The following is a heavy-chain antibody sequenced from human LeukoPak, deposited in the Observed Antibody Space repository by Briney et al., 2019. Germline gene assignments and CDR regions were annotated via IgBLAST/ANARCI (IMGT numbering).Heavy chain of an antibody. D-gene: IGHD6-13*01. CDR3: ARLGKGIAAAGTIDY. Sequence: SETLSLTCTVSGGSISSSSYYWGWIRQPPGKGLEWIGSIYYSGSTCYNPSLKSRVTISVDTSKNQFSLKLSSVTAADTAVYYCARLGKGIAAAGTIDYWGQGTLVTVSS. J-gene: IGHJ4*02. V-gene: IGHV4-39*01. CDR1: GGSISSSSYY. CDR2: IYYSGST.